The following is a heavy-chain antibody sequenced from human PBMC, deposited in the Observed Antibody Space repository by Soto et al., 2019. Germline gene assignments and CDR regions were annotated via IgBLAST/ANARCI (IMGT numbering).Heavy chain of an antibody. V-gene: IGHV3-23*01. CDR1: GFTFRDYA. J-gene: IGHJ4*02. D-gene: IGHD6-19*01. Sequence: PGESLRLSCAASGFTFRDYAMNWVRLSPGKGLEWVSDISGNGNSARYADSVKGRFTISRDNSKDTLYLQMNSLRVDDTAVYYCGKERRGSGWSVCNFWGQGSLVTVSS. CDR2: ISGNGNSA. CDR3: GKERRGSGWSVCNF.